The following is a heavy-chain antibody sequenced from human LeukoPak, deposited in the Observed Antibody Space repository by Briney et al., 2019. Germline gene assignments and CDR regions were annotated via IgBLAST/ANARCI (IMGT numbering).Heavy chain of an antibody. CDR1: GLTFSNYW. CDR3: ARDSDSSGHYYMDYFDY. D-gene: IGHD3-22*01. CDR2: VNEDGSAK. J-gene: IGHJ4*02. Sequence: GGSLRLSCVVSGLTFSNYWMIWVRQAPGKGLESVAIVNEDGSAKYYLDSVKGRFTVSRDNARNSLYLEMNSLRAEDTAVYYCARDSDSSGHYYMDYFDYWGQGALVTVSS. V-gene: IGHV3-7*01.